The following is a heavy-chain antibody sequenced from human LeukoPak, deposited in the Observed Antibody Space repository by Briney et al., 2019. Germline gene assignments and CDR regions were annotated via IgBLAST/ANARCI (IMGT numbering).Heavy chain of an antibody. CDR3: ARDFSGSYDNWFDP. J-gene: IGHJ5*02. V-gene: IGHV4-59*01. CDR2: IYYSGST. CDR1: GGSISSYY. D-gene: IGHD1-26*01. Sequence: SETLSLTCTVSGGSISSYYWSWIRQPPGKGLEWIGYIYYSGSTNYNPSLKSRVTISVDTSKNQFSLKLGSVTAADTAVYYCARDFSGSYDNWFDPWGQGTLVTVSS.